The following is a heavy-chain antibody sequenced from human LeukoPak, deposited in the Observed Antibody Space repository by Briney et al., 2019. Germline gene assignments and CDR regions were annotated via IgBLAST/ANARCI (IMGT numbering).Heavy chain of an antibody. CDR3: AREIYDYSNYVWFDP. CDR1: GFTFSSYS. D-gene: IGHD4-11*01. J-gene: IGHJ5*02. CDR2: ISSSSSTI. Sequence: GGSLRLSCAASGFTFSSYSMNWVRQAPGKGLEWVSYISSSSSTIYYADSVKGRFTISRDNSKNTLYLQMNSLRAEDTAVYYCAREIYDYSNYVWFDPWGQGTLVTVSS. V-gene: IGHV3-48*01.